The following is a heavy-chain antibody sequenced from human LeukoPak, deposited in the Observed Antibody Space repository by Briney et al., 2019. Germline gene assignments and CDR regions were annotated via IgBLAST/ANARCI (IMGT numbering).Heavy chain of an antibody. J-gene: IGHJ4*02. CDR1: GFNFSSYE. CDR2: ISNTDETR. CDR3: AREIVSAVAGNFDY. D-gene: IGHD6-19*01. V-gene: IGHV3-48*03. Sequence: GRSRRLSCAASGFNFSSYEMNWVRQARGKGLEWVSYISNTDETRTYADSVKGRFTISRDNAKNSLHLEMNSLRAEDTAVYYCAREIVSAVAGNFDYWGQGTLVTVSS.